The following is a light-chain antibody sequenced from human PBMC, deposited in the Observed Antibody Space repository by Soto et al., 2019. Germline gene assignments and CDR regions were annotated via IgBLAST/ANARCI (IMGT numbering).Light chain of an antibody. CDR3: GTWDSSLSVV. CDR2: ENN. CDR1: SSNIGNNY. Sequence: QSVLTQPPSVSAAPGQKVTISGSEASSNIGNNYVSWYQQLPGTAPKVLIYENNKRPSGIPDRFSGSKSGTSATLGITGLQTGDEADYYCGTWDSSLSVVFGGGTKLTVL. J-gene: IGLJ2*01. V-gene: IGLV1-51*02.